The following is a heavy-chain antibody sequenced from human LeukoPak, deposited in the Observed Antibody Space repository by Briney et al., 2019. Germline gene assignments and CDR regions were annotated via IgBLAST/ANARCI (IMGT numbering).Heavy chain of an antibody. J-gene: IGHJ4*02. D-gene: IGHD3-22*01. Sequence: GGSLRLSCAASGFTLSSYAMSWVRQAPGKGLEWVSAISGSDGSTYYADSVKGRFTISRDNSKNTLYLQMNSLRAEDTAVYYCAKVTVRFHPDYYDSSGYYYFDYWGQGTLVTVSS. CDR2: ISGSDGST. CDR3: AKVTVRFHPDYYDSSGYYYFDY. V-gene: IGHV3-23*01. CDR1: GFTLSSYA.